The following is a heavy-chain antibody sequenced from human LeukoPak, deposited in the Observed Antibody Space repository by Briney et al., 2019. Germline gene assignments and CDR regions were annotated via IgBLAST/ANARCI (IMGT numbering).Heavy chain of an antibody. CDR3: VKDYRGTDGWYSWLGLFDF. Sequence: GGSLRLSCPASGFTFSSYVMHWVRQAPGKGLEHVSGISSNGGSTLYADSAKGRFTISRDNSKNTLYLQMSSLRPEDTAVYYCVKDYRGTDGWYSWLGLFDFWGQGTLVTVSS. CDR2: ISSNGGST. J-gene: IGHJ4*02. V-gene: IGHV3-64D*08. CDR1: GFTFSSYV. D-gene: IGHD6-19*01.